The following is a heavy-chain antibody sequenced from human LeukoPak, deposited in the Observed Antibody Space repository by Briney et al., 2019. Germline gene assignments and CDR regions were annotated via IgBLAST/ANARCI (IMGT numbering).Heavy chain of an antibody. V-gene: IGHV3-30*02. CDR1: GFTFSSYG. Sequence: TGGSLRLSCAASGFTFSSYGMHWVRQAPGKGLEWVAFIRYDGSNKYYADSVKGRFTISRDDSKSIAYLQMNSLKTEDTAVYYCTRDLYSSSWYPGFDYWGQGTLVTVSS. CDR3: TRDLYSSSWYPGFDY. D-gene: IGHD6-13*01. J-gene: IGHJ4*02. CDR2: IRYDGSNK.